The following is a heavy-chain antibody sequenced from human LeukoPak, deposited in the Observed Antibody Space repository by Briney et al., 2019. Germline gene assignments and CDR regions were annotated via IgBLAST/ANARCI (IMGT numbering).Heavy chain of an antibody. V-gene: IGHV1-2*02. CDR2: MNPNNGDT. D-gene: IGHD2-2*01. Sequence: ASVKVSCKASGYTFIHYYIHWMRQAPGQGLEWMGWMNPNNGDTKYAQKFQGRVTMTRDTPISTAYMELSRLKSDDTAVYYCARVNAGPDHWGQGTLVTVSS. CDR1: GYTFIHYY. CDR3: ARVNAGPDH. J-gene: IGHJ4*02.